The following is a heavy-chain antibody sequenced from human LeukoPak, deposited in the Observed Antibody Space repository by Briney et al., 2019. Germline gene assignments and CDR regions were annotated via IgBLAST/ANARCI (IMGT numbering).Heavy chain of an antibody. D-gene: IGHD6-13*01. CDR2: IKQDGSEI. J-gene: IGHJ4*02. V-gene: IGHV3-7*05. CDR3: ARRGTSSSWAHFDF. CDR1: GFTFSSSW. Sequence: GGSLRLSCAASGFTFSSSWMTWVRQAPGKALEWVANIKQDGSEIYYVDSVKGRFTISRDNAKNSLYLQMNSLGAEDTALYYCARRGTSSSWAHFDFWGQGTLVTVSS.